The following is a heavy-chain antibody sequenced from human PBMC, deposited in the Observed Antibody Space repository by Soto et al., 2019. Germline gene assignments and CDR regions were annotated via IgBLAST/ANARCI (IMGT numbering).Heavy chain of an antibody. J-gene: IGHJ4*02. Sequence: PGGSLRLSCATSGLTFSNYAMSWVRQAPGGGLEWVSSMSGSISTTYYADSVRGRFTISRDRSKNTLYLQMSSLRAEDTALYYCAKNQERELPRVIDFWGQGTLVTVSS. CDR3: AKNQERELPRVIDF. V-gene: IGHV3-23*01. D-gene: IGHD1-7*01. CDR2: MSGSISTT. CDR1: GLTFSNYA.